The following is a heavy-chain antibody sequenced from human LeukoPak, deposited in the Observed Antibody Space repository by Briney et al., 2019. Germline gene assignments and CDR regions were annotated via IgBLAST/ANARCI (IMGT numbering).Heavy chain of an antibody. CDR1: GGSISDAAYC. D-gene: IGHD2-2*01. J-gene: IGHJ4*02. Sequence: SETLSLTCTVSGGSISDAAYCCSWIRQHPGKGLESIGYISYSGSTYYNPSLKSRVTISVDTSKNQFSLKLRSVTAADTAVYYCAAIVVVTAAIDYWGQGILVTVSS. V-gene: IGHV4-31*03. CDR3: AAIVVVTAAIDY. CDR2: ISYSGST.